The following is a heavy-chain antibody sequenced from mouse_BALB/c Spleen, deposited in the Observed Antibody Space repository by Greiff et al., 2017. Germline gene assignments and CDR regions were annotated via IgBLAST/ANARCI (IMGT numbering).Heavy chain of an antibody. Sequence: QVTLKVSGPGILQPSQTLSLTCSFSGFSLSTSGMGVSWIRQPSGKGLEWLAHIYWDDDKRYNPSLKSRLTISKDTSSNQVFLKITSVDTADTATYYCARRAFYDYDEYFDVWGAGTTVTVSS. D-gene: IGHD2-4*01. CDR3: ARRAFYDYDEYFDV. CDR2: IYWDDDK. CDR1: GFSLSTSGMG. J-gene: IGHJ1*01. V-gene: IGHV8-12*01.